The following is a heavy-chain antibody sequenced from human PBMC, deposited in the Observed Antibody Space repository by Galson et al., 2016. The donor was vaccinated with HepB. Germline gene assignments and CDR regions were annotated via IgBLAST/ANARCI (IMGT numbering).Heavy chain of an antibody. CDR3: ARYRRGNNEFFFDY. Sequence: SETLSLTCTVSGDSVSGYYWSWIRQPPGKELEWIGYIYYRGDTNYNPSLISRVTMSVDTSKHQFSLNLRSVTAADTAVYYCARYRRGNNEFFFDYWGQGILVTVSS. D-gene: IGHD2-8*01. CDR2: IYYRGDT. V-gene: IGHV4-59*02. J-gene: IGHJ4*02. CDR1: GDSVSGYY.